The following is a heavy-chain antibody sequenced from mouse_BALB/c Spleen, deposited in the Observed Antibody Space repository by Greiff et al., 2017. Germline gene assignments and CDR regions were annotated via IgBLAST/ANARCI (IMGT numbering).Heavy chain of an antibody. CDR1: GYTFTDYA. CDR3: ARWITTATGGTSWFAY. Sequence: QVQLQQSGAELVRPGVSVKISCKGSGYTFTDYAMHWVKQSHAKSLEWIGVISTYYGDASYNQKFKGKATMTVDKSSSTAYMELARLTSEDSAIYYCARWITTATGGTSWFAYWGQGTLVTVSA. J-gene: IGHJ3*01. D-gene: IGHD1-2*01. CDR2: ISTYYGDA. V-gene: IGHV1S137*01.